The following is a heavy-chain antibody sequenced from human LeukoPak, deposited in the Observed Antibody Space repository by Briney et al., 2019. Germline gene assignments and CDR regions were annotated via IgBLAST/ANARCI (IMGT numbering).Heavy chain of an antibody. CDR1: GFTVSSNY. CDR3: ARRQVGATVDY. CDR2: IYSGGST. J-gene: IGHJ4*02. Sequence: HTGGSLRLSCAASGFTVSSNYMSWVRQAPGKGPEWVSVIYSGGSTYYAGSVKGRFTISRDNSKNTLYLQMNSLRAEDTAVYFCARRQVGATVDYWGQGTLVTVSS. V-gene: IGHV3-66*02. D-gene: IGHD1-26*01.